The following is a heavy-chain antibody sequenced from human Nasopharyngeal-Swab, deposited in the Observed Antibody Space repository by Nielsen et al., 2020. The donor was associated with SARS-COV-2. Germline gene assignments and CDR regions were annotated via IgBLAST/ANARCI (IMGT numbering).Heavy chain of an antibody. J-gene: IGHJ5*02. V-gene: IGHV1-18*01. CDR1: GFTFTSYG. CDR3: ARDWGFTMVRGVPNWFDP. D-gene: IGHD3-10*01. CDR2: ISAYNGNT. Sequence: GESLKISCAASGFTFTSYGISWVRQAPGQGLEWMGWISAYNGNTNYAQKLQGRVTMTTDTSTSTAYMELRSLRSDDTAVYYCARDWGFTMVRGVPNWFDPWGQGTLVTVSS.